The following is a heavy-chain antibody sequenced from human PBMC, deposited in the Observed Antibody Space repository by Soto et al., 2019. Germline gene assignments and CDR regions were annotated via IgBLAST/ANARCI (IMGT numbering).Heavy chain of an antibody. J-gene: IGHJ4*02. D-gene: IGHD3-10*01. CDR3: AKDGSGSGSHYNSVGY. CDR1: GFTVGNNY. CDR2: IYSTGTT. V-gene: IGHV3-53*01. Sequence: EVQLVESGGGLIQPGGSLKLSCAASGFTVGNNYMSWVRQAPGKGLEWVSLIYSTGTTKYADSVKGRFTVSRDNAKNTRYLQMNSLRAEDTAVYYCAKDGSGSGSHYNSVGYWGQGTLVTVSS.